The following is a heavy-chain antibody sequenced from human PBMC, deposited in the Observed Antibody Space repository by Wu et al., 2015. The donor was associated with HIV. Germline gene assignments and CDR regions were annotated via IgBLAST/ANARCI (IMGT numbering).Heavy chain of an antibody. V-gene: IGHV1-69*05. Sequence: QVQLVQSGAEVKKPGSSVKVSCKASGGTFSSYAISWVRQAPGQGLEWMGGIIPIFGTANYAQKFQGRVTITTDESTSTAYMELSSLRSEDTAVYYCARRNYYYDSSGYSGFDYWGQGTLVTVSS. CDR3: ARRNYYYDSSGYSGFDY. J-gene: IGHJ4*02. CDR1: GGTFSSYA. CDR2: IIPIFGTA. D-gene: IGHD3-22*01.